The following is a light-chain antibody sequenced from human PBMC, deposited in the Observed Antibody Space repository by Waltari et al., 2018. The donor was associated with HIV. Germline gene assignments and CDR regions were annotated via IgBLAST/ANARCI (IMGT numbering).Light chain of an antibody. V-gene: IGKV1-33*01. Sequence: DIQMTQSPSSLSASVGDRVTITCQASQDINNYLNWYQQKPGKAPKVLIYDASSLETGVPSRFSGSGFGANFTFTISSLQPEDIAIYYCQQYDNPRYTFGQGTKLEIK. J-gene: IGKJ2*01. CDR1: QDINNY. CDR3: QQYDNPRYT. CDR2: DAS.